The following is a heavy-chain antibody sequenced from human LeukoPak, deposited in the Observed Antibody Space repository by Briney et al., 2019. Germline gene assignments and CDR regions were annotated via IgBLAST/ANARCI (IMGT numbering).Heavy chain of an antibody. D-gene: IGHD1-26*01. CDR1: GSTFSTYA. CDR3: VSQSYSGSDNYYFHY. Sequence: PGGSLRLSCVTSGSTFSTYAMSWVRQAPGKGLEWVSIISGSGERTYYADSVKGRFTVSRDNSKNTLYLQMKSLRAEDTAVYYCVSQSYSGSDNYYFHYWGQGTLVAVSS. V-gene: IGHV3-23*01. J-gene: IGHJ4*02. CDR2: ISGSGERT.